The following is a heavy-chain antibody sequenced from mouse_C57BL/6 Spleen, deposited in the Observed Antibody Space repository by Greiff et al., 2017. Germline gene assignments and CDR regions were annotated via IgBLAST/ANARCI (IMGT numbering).Heavy chain of an antibody. Sequence: DVKLQESGPGLVKPSQSLSLTCSVTGYSITSGYYWNWMRQFPGNKLEWMGYISYDGSNNYNPSLKNRISITRDTSKNQFFLKLNSVTTEDTATYYCAREGNYNYAMDYWGQGTSVTVSS. CDR3: AREGNYNYAMDY. CDR1: GYSITSGYY. CDR2: ISYDGSN. D-gene: IGHD2-1*01. V-gene: IGHV3-6*01. J-gene: IGHJ4*01.